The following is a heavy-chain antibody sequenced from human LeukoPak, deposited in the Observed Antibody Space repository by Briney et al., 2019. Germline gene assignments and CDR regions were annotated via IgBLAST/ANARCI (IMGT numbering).Heavy chain of an antibody. CDR3: ARGTGYCSSTSCYGSDYYYYMDV. Sequence: SETLSLTCIVSGYSISSTYYWSWIRQPPGKGLEWIGYIHYSGSTNYNPSLKSRVTISVDTSKNQFSLKLSSVTAADTAVYYCARGTGYCSSTSCYGSDYYYYMDVWGKGTTVSVSS. J-gene: IGHJ6*03. CDR2: IHYSGST. CDR1: GYSISSTYY. D-gene: IGHD2-2*01. V-gene: IGHV4-61*01.